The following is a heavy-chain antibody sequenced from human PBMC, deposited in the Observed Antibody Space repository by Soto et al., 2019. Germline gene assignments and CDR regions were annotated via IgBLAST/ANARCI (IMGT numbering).Heavy chain of an antibody. D-gene: IGHD1-26*01. CDR3: ARDRDNSGSDYHY. CDR2: IIPIFGTA. J-gene: IGHJ4*02. V-gene: IGHV1-69*01. Sequence: QVQLVQSGAEAKKPGSSVKVSCKTSGGTFSSYAISWVRQAPGQGLEWMGGIIPIFGTANYAQKLQGRVTITADESPSTASMELSSLRSEDTAVYYCARDRDNSGSDYHYWCQGTLVTVSS. CDR1: GGTFSSYA.